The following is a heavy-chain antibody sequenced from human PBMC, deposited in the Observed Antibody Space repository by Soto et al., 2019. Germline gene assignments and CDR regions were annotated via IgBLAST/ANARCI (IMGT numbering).Heavy chain of an antibody. CDR1: GGSISSGGYY. J-gene: IGHJ2*01. CDR2: IYYSGST. Sequence: QVQLQESGPGLVKPSQTLSLTCTVSGGSISSGGYYWSWIRQHPGKGLEWIGYIYYSGSTYYNPSLKSRVTISVDTSKNQFSLKLSSVTAADTAVYYCATYSSSAGGTRVRGMNWYFDLWGRGTLVTVSS. CDR3: ATYSSSAGGTRVRGMNWYFDL. D-gene: IGHD6-6*01. V-gene: IGHV4-31*03.